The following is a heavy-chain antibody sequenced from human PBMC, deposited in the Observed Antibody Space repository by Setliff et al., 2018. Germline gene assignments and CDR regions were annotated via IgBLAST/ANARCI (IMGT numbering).Heavy chain of an antibody. CDR2: IIPDNGKT. V-gene: IGHV1-3*03. Sequence: ASVNVSCKSSGYTFTTYAMHWLRQAPGQRLEWMGWIIPDNGKTEYSEEFQDRVTFTADTSATTAYMDLRSLRSDDMAVYYCARGYCDGIGCPAPLYYFDSWGQGTLVTVSS. CDR3: ARGYCDGIGCPAPLYYFDS. CDR1: GYTFTTYA. J-gene: IGHJ4*02. D-gene: IGHD2-21*01.